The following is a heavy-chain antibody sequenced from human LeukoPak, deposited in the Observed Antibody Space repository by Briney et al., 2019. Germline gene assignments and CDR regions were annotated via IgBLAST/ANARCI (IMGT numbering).Heavy chain of an antibody. CDR3: AKDLHYNDGRWEFDP. Sequence: PGGSLRLSCAASGFTFSTFAMTWVRQAPGKWLEWVSGVVGGGTTYYADSVKGRFTLSKDNSKKTVYLQMNSLRVEDTAIYYCAKDLHYNDGRWEFDPWGQGTLVTVSS. CDR1: GFTFSTFA. D-gene: IGHD5-24*01. CDR2: VVGGGTT. J-gene: IGHJ5*02. V-gene: IGHV3-23*01.